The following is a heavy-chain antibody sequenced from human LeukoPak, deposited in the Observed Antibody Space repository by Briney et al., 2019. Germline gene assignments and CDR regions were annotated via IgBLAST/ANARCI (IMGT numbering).Heavy chain of an antibody. CDR3: ARTPVRRGYCSGGSCIRGYFDY. D-gene: IGHD2-15*01. Sequence: SGTLSLTCTVSGGSISSYYWSWIRQPPGKGLEWIGYIYYSGSTNYNPSLKSRVTISVDTSKNQFSLKLSSVTAADTAVYYCARTPVRRGYCSGGSCIRGYFDYWGQGTLVTVSS. V-gene: IGHV4-59*01. CDR1: GGSISSYY. J-gene: IGHJ4*02. CDR2: IYYSGST.